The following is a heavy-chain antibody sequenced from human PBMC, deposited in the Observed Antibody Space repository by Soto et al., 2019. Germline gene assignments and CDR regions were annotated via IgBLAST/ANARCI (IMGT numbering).Heavy chain of an antibody. CDR3: ARLYYYDSSEGSDAFDI. Sequence: SETLSLTCTVSGGSISSYYWSWIRQPPGKGLEWIGYIYYSGSTNYNPSLKSRVTISVATSKNQFSLKLSSVTAADTAVYYCARLYYYDSSEGSDAFDIWGQGTMVTVSS. V-gene: IGHV4-59*01. J-gene: IGHJ3*02. CDR2: IYYSGST. D-gene: IGHD3-22*01. CDR1: GGSISSYY.